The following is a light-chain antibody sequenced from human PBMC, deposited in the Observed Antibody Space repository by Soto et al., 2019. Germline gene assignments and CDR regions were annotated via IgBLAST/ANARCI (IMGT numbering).Light chain of an antibody. V-gene: IGKV3-15*01. CDR2: GAS. CDR1: QSVSSN. J-gene: IGKJ4*01. CDR3: QKYNSAPLT. Sequence: EIVMTQSPATLSVSPGERATLSCRASQSVSSNLAWYQQKPGQAPRLLIYGASTRATGIPARFSGSGSGTEFTLTISSLRSEDVATYYCQKYNSAPLTFGGGTKVEIK.